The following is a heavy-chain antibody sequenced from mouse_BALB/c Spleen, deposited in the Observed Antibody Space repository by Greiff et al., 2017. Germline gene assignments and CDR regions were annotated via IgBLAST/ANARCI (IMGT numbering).Heavy chain of an antibody. CDR1: GFNIKDTY. CDR2: IDPANGNT. J-gene: IGHJ4*01. D-gene: IGHD2-1*01. V-gene: IGHV14-3*02. Sequence: VQLKESGAELVKPGASVKLSCTASGFNIKDTYMHWVKQRPEQGLEWIGRIDPANGNTKYDPKFQGKATITADTSSNTAYLQLSSLTSEDTAVYYCAIGNPYAMDYWGQGTSVTVSS. CDR3: AIGNPYAMDY.